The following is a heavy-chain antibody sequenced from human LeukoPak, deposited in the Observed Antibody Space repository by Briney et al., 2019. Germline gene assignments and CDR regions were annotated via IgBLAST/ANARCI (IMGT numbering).Heavy chain of an antibody. D-gene: IGHD3-9*01. V-gene: IGHV3-23*01. CDR1: GFTFSGYA. CDR2: ISGSGGST. Sequence: GGSLRLTCAASGFTFSGYAMSWVRQAPGKGPEWVSAISGSGGSTYYADSVKGRFTISRDNSKNTLYLQMNSLRAEDTAVYYCANQGLGYYEILTGYFNFDYWGQGTLVTVSS. J-gene: IGHJ4*02. CDR3: ANQGLGYYEILTGYFNFDY.